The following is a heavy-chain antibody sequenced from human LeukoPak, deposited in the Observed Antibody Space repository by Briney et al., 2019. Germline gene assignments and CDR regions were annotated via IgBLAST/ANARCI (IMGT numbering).Heavy chain of an antibody. V-gene: IGHV3-23*01. CDR1: GFTFSSYA. D-gene: IGHD2-2*01. CDR3: AKKGYCSSTSCSNWFDP. Sequence: PGGSLRLSCAASGFTFSSYAMSWVRQAPGKELEWVSAISGSGGSTYYADSVKGRFTISRDNSKNTLYLQMNSLRAEDTAVYYCAKKGYCSSTSCSNWFDPWGQGTLVTVSS. J-gene: IGHJ5*02. CDR2: ISGSGGST.